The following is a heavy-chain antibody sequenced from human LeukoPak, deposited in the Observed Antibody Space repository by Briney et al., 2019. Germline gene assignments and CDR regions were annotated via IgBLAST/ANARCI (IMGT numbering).Heavy chain of an antibody. CDR3: ARDGSADYLSAPSNTPMVPLDY. V-gene: IGHV1-2*02. CDR2: INPNTGGT. D-gene: IGHD5-18*01. CDR1: GYTFTSYD. Sequence: ASVKVSCKASGYTFTSYDINWVRQAPGQGLEWMGWINPNTGGTNSAQSFQGRVTMTRDTSITTVYMELYRLTSDDTAVYFCARDGSADYLSAPSNTPMVPLDYWGQGTLVTVSS. J-gene: IGHJ4*02.